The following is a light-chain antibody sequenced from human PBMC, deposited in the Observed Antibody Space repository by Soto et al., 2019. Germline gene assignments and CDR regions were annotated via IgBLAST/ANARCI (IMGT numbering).Light chain of an antibody. CDR2: DVS. CDR1: SSDVGEYDY. V-gene: IGLV2-11*01. CDR3: CSYAGSPYG. J-gene: IGLJ1*01. Sequence: QSVLTQPRSVSGSPGQSVTISCTGTSSDVGEYDYVSWYQQHTGKAPKLMIFDVSERPSGVPDRFSGSKTGNTASLTISGLQAEDEADYYCCSYAGSPYGFGTGTKLTVL.